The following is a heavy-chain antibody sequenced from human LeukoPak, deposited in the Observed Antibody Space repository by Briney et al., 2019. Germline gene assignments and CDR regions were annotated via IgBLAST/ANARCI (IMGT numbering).Heavy chain of an antibody. CDR2: IYYSGST. J-gene: IGHJ4*02. V-gene: IGHV4-59*08. Sequence: SETLSLTCTVSGGSISSYYWSRIRQPPGKGLEWIGYIYYSGSTNYNPSLKSRVTISVDTSKNQFSLKLSSVTAADTAVYYCARLTGPGGDFDYWGQGTLVTVSS. CDR3: ARLTGPGGDFDY. D-gene: IGHD7-27*01. CDR1: GGSISSYY.